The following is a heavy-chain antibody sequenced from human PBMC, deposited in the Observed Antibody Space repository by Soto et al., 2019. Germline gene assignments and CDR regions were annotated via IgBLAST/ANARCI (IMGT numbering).Heavy chain of an antibody. CDR2: ISGSGGTA. CDR3: AKGRGQNWTFDY. V-gene: IGHV3-23*01. J-gene: IGHJ4*02. Sequence: EVQLLESGGGSVQPGGSLRLSCAASGFTCSSYAMHWVRRPPGKGLEWVSSISGSGGTAYYADSVKGRFSISRDSLANTLYLQMNSLRAEDTAVYYCAKGRGQNWTFDYWGQGTLVTVSP. CDR1: GFTCSSYA. D-gene: IGHD1-1*01.